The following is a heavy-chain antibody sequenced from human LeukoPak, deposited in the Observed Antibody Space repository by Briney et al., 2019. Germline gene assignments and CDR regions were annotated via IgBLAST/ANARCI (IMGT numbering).Heavy chain of an antibody. CDR2: ISSSSSYI. D-gene: IGHD3-22*01. CDR3: ARPYYDSSGMAV. V-gene: IGHV3-21*01. Sequence: GGSLRLSCAASGFTFSSYSMNWVRQAPGKGLEWVSSISSSSSYIYYADSVKGRFTISRDNAKNSLYLKMNSLRAEDTAVFYCARPYYDSSGMAVWGQGPRVPVSS. CDR1: GFTFSSYS. J-gene: IGHJ6*02.